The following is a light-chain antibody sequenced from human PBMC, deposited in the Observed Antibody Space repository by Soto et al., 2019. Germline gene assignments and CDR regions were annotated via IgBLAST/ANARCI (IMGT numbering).Light chain of an antibody. Sequence: QSALTQPASVSGSPGQSITISCTGTSSDVGGYNNVSWYQQHPGKAPKLMIYDVSNRPSGVSNRFSGSKSGNTASLTISGLEAEDEDDYQSNAYSRSSTRVFGTGTKLTVL. CDR1: SSDVGGYNN. V-gene: IGLV2-14*01. CDR2: DVS. CDR3: NAYSRSSTRV. J-gene: IGLJ1*01.